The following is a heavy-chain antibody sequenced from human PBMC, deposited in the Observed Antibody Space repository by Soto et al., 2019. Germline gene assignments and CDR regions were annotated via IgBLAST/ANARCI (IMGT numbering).Heavy chain of an antibody. CDR2: ISSSSSYI. CDR1: GFTFSSYS. CDR3: ARGTRTIYGDYSDY. V-gene: IGHV3-21*01. J-gene: IGHJ4*01. D-gene: IGHD4-17*01. Sequence: PGGSLRLSCAASGFTFSSYSMNWVRQAPGKGLEWVSSISSSSSYIYYADSVKGRFTIFRDNAKNSLYLQMNSLRAEDTAVYYCARGTRTIYGDYSDYWGHGTLVTVSS.